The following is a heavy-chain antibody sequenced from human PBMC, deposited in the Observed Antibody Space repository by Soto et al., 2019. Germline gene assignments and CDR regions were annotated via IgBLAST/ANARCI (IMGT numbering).Heavy chain of an antibody. J-gene: IGHJ4*02. V-gene: IGHV4-34*01. CDR2: INHTGGT. Sequence: SETQCHTCAVYGGSFSCYYWSWIRTPPGKGLEWIGDINHTGGTFYNPSLKSRLTISVDTSKNQLFLNLSSVTAADTAMYYCARHHVRGRTIAGAAEFWGQGTLVIVSS. D-gene: IGHD1-26*01. CDR1: GGSFSCYY. CDR3: ARHHVRGRTIAGAAEF.